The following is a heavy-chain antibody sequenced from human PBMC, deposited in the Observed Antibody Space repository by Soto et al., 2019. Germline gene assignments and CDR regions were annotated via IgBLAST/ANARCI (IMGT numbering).Heavy chain of an antibody. Sequence: QVQLVQSGAEVKKPGSSVKVSCKASGGTFSSYAISWVRQAPGQGLEWMGGIIPIFGTANYAQKFQGRVTITADESTSTAYMELSSLRSEDTAVYYCARDPPWRTGAEERYFDLWGRGTLVTVSS. CDR1: GGTFSSYA. D-gene: IGHD3-3*01. J-gene: IGHJ2*01. CDR2: IIPIFGTA. CDR3: ARDPPWRTGAEERYFDL. V-gene: IGHV1-69*01.